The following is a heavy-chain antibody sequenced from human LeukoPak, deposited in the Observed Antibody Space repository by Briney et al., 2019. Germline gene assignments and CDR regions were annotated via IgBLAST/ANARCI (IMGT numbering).Heavy chain of an antibody. CDR3: ARDLYYYDSSGYYPGSGDDY. Sequence: GGSLRLSCAASGFTFSSYAMHWVRQAPGKGLEWVAVISYDGSNKYYADSVKGRFTISRDNSKNTLYLQMNSLRAEDTAVYYCARDLYYYDSSGYYPGSGDDYWGQGTLVTVSS. D-gene: IGHD3-22*01. V-gene: IGHV3-30-3*01. CDR1: GFTFSSYA. J-gene: IGHJ4*02. CDR2: ISYDGSNK.